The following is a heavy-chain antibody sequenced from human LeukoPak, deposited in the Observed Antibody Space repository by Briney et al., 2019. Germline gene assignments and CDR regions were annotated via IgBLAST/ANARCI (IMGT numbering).Heavy chain of an antibody. V-gene: IGHV3-30*03. J-gene: IGHJ6*03. D-gene: IGHD4-11*01. CDR1: GFTFSSYG. Sequence: PGGSLRLSCAASGFTFSSYGMHWVRQAPGKGLEWVAVISYDGSNKYYADSVKGRFTISRDNSKNTLYLQMNSLRAEDTAVYYCARDGKLTTVTTLYYYYYYMDVWGKGTTVTISS. CDR2: ISYDGSNK. CDR3: ARDGKLTTVTTLYYYYYYMDV.